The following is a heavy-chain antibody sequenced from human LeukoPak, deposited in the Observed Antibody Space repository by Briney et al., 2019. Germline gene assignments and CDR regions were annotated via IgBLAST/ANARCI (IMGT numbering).Heavy chain of an antibody. CDR3: ARGNFCDNKGYSPELRY. V-gene: IGHV1-2*02. Sequence: ASVKVSCKASGYTFTSYGISWVRQAPGQRFEWMGWSDPKSGATKYEHFQGRVTMTRDTSISTAYMELSRLTSDDTAVYYCARGNFCDNKGYSPELRYWGQGTLVTVSS. CDR1: GYTFTSYG. J-gene: IGHJ4*02. CDR2: SDPKSGAT. D-gene: IGHD3-22*01.